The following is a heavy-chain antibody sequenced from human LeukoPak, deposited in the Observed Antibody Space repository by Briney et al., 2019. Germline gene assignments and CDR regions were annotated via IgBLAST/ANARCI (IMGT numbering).Heavy chain of an antibody. CDR1: GGSISSGDYY. CDR3: ARYNGDLSFDI. CDR2: IFYSGST. Sequence: KPSETLSLTCTVSGGSISSGDYYWSWIRQPPGKGLEWIGYIFYSGSTYYNPSLKSRVTISVDTSKNQFSLQLSSVTAADTAVYYCARYNGDLSFDIWGQGTMVTVSS. D-gene: IGHD4-17*01. J-gene: IGHJ3*02. V-gene: IGHV4-30-4*01.